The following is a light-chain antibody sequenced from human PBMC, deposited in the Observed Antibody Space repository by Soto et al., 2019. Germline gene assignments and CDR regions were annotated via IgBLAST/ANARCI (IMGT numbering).Light chain of an antibody. CDR3: TAYTSSNTLGV. CDR2: EVS. CDR1: SSDVGGYNF. Sequence: QSALTQPASVSGSPGQSITISCTGTSSDVGGYNFVSWYQQHAGRAPKLMIYEVSDRPSGVSNRFSGSKSGNTASLTISGLQVEDEADYYCTAYTSSNTLGVFGTGTKVTVL. V-gene: IGLV2-14*01. J-gene: IGLJ1*01.